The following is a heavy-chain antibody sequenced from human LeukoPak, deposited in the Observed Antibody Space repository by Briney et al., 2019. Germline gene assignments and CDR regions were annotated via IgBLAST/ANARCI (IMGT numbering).Heavy chain of an antibody. J-gene: IGHJ4*02. CDR3: AKDKVRSSTSWYYFDY. Sequence: GGSLRLSCAASRFTFDDYAMHWVRQAPGKGLEWVSGISWNSGSIGYADSVKGRFTISRDNAKNSLYLQMNSLRAEDTALYYCAKDKVRSSTSWYYFDYWGQGTLVTVSS. CDR1: RFTFDDYA. CDR2: ISWNSGSI. D-gene: IGHD2-2*01. V-gene: IGHV3-9*01.